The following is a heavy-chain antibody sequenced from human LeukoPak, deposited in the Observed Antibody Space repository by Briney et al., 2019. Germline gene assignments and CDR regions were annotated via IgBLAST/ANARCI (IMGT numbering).Heavy chain of an antibody. Sequence: GGSLRLSCAASGFTFSNYGMHWVRQAPGKGLEWVAVISYDGSNKYYADSVKGRFTISRDNSKNTLYLQMNSLRAEDTAVYYCAKDQLWFGELLGGDYYYGMDVWGQGTTVTVSS. CDR3: AKDQLWFGELLGGDYYYGMDV. V-gene: IGHV3-30*18. CDR2: ISYDGSNK. CDR1: GFTFSNYG. J-gene: IGHJ6*02. D-gene: IGHD3-10*01.